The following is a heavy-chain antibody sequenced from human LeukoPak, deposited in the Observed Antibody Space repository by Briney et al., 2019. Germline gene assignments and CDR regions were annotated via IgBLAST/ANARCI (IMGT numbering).Heavy chain of an antibody. CDR1: GYTFTSYA. J-gene: IGHJ3*02. Sequence: ASVKVSCKASGYTFTSYAMNWVRQAPGQGREWMGWINPNTGDTKYAQNFQGRVTMTRDTSIRTAYMELSRLRSDDTAVYYCARDLIEGWAFDNWGQGTMVTVSS. V-gene: IGHV1-2*02. CDR2: INPNTGDT. CDR3: ARDLIEGWAFDN. D-gene: IGHD2-15*01.